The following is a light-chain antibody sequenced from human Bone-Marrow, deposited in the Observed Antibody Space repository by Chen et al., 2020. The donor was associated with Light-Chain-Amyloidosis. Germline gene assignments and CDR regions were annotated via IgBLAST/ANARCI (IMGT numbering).Light chain of an antibody. J-gene: IGLJ2*01. CDR1: SPNIGSHS. V-gene: IGLV1-51*01. Sequence: HSVLTQPPSVSAAPGQKVFISCSGSSPNIGSHSVSWYQQLPGPAPNLLIYDISKRPSGIPDRFSGSKSGTSATLGIAGLQTGDEADYYCATWDSDLGAVAFGGGTKLTVL. CDR2: DIS. CDR3: ATWDSDLGAVA.